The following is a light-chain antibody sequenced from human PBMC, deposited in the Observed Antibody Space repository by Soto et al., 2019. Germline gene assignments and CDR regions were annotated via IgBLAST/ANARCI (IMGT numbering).Light chain of an antibody. CDR3: CSCAGGYTWL. J-gene: IGLJ3*02. Sequence: QSALTQPRSVSGSPGQSVTISCTGTSSDVGGYNFVSWYQQHPGKAPKLMIYDVSKRPSGVPDRFSGSKSGNTASLTISGLQAEDEADYYCCSCAGGYTWLFGGGTKLTVL. CDR2: DVS. V-gene: IGLV2-11*01. CDR1: SSDVGGYNF.